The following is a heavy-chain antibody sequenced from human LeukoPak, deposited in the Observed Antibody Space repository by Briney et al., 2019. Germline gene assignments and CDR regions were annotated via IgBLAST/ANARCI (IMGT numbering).Heavy chain of an antibody. V-gene: IGHV3-30-3*01. D-gene: IGHD6-13*01. CDR1: GFTFSSYA. CDR2: ISYDGSNK. Sequence: PGGSLRLSCAASGFTFSSYAMHWVRQAPGKGLEWVAVISYDGSNKYYADPVKGRFTISRDNSKHTLYLQMNSLRAEDTAVYYCARGGYSSSWLLFDYWGQGTLVTVSS. CDR3: ARGGYSSSWLLFDY. J-gene: IGHJ4*02.